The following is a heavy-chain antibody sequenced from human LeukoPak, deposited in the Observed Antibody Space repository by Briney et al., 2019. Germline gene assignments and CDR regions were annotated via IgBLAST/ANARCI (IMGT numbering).Heavy chain of an antibody. V-gene: IGHV3-64D*06. Sequence: GGSLRLSCSASGFTFSSYAMHWVRQAPGKGLEYVSVISSNGGSIYYADSVKGRFAISRDNSKNTLYLQMSSLRAEDTAVYFCVKPYSSSWLDAFDIWGQGTMVTVSS. J-gene: IGHJ3*02. CDR1: GFTFSSYA. D-gene: IGHD6-13*01. CDR2: ISSNGGSI. CDR3: VKPYSSSWLDAFDI.